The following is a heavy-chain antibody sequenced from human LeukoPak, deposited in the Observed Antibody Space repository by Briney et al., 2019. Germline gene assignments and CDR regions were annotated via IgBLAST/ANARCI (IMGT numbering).Heavy chain of an antibody. Sequence: GGSLRLSCIASGFTFTRNCMHWVRQAPGKGLEWVAAIPHDGSSALYADSVKGRFIISRDNSKDTQYLQMNSLRIEDSAVYYCATGSDFYYDSWGQGILVTVSS. J-gene: IGHJ5*01. CDR2: IPHDGSSA. V-gene: IGHV3-30-3*01. CDR3: ATGSDFYYDS. CDR1: GFTFTRNC. D-gene: IGHD1-26*01.